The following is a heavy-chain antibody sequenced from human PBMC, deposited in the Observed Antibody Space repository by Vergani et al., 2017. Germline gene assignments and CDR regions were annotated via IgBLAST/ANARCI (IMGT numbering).Heavy chain of an antibody. Sequence: QVQLVQSGAEVKKPGSSVKVSCKASGGTFSSYAISWVRQAPGQGLEWMGRIIPILGIANYAQKFQGRVTITADKTTSTAYMELSSLRSEDTAVYYCASESDTAMGHRTXWFDPWGQGTLVTVSS. J-gene: IGHJ5*02. D-gene: IGHD5-18*01. CDR3: ASESDTAMGHRTXWFDP. CDR1: GGTFSSYA. V-gene: IGHV1-69*04. CDR2: IIPILGIA.